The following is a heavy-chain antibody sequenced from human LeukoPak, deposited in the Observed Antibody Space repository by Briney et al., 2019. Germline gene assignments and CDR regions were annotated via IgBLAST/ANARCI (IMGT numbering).Heavy chain of an antibody. CDR1: GFTFSNAW. V-gene: IGHV3-21*01. Sequence: GGSLRLSCAASGFTFSNAWMSWVRQAPGKGLEWVSPISSSSSYIYYADSVKGRFTISRDNAKNSLYLQMNSLRAEDTAVYYCARAQDSYNSLYFDYWGQGALVTVSS. CDR2: ISSSSSYI. J-gene: IGHJ4*02. CDR3: ARAQDSYNSLYFDY. D-gene: IGHD5-24*01.